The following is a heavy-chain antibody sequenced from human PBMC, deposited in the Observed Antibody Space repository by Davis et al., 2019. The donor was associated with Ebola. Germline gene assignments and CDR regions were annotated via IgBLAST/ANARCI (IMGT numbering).Heavy chain of an antibody. V-gene: IGHV4-59*12. J-gene: IGHJ6*04. Sequence: SETLSLTCTVSGGSISSYYWSWIRQPPGKGLEWIGYIYYSGSTNYNPSLKSRLTISVDTSKNQFSLKVNSVTAADTAVYYWARGRVDRGVMILTKIYYHHGMDVWGKGTTVIVS. CDR1: GGSISSYY. CDR3: ARGRVDRGVMILTKIYYHHGMDV. D-gene: IGHD3-10*01. CDR2: IYYSGST.